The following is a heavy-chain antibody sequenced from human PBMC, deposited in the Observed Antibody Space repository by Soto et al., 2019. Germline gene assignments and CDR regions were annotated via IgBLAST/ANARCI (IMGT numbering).Heavy chain of an antibody. Sequence: QAQLQESGPGLVKPSETLSLTCTVSGGSTSSYYWSWIRQPPGKGLEWIGYIYYTGSTNYNPSLKSRVAISVDTSKNQFSLNLSSVTAADTAVYYGASTLSGLNSWCQGTLVTGSS. V-gene: IGHV4-59*01. J-gene: IGHJ4*02. CDR1: GGSTSSYY. CDR2: IYYTGST. CDR3: ASTLSGLNS.